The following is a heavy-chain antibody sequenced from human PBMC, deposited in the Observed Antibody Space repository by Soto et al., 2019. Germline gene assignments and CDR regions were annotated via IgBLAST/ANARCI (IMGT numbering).Heavy chain of an antibody. J-gene: IGHJ4*02. D-gene: IGHD3-3*02. CDR3: ARLPSRHLVDY. Sequence: SETLSLTCTVSGSSINSSGYYWGWIRQPPGKGLEWIGSMFYGVGTYYNPSLKSRVTVSVDTSKNQFSLNLRSVTAADTAVYYCARLPSRHLVDYWGQGTLVTV. V-gene: IGHV4-39*01. CDR1: GSSINSSGYY. CDR2: MFYGVGT.